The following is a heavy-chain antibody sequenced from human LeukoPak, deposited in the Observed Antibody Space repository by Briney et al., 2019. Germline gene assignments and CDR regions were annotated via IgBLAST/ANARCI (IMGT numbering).Heavy chain of an antibody. CDR2: IKSKADDGAI. Sequence: GGSLRLSCAASGFTFSSYWMHWVRQAPGKGLEWVGRIKSKADDGAIDYAAPVKGRFTISRDDSKNTLYLQMNSLKSEDTAEYYCTTGNRYYDSSGYYPYYFDYWGQGTLVTVSS. V-gene: IGHV3-15*01. J-gene: IGHJ4*02. CDR1: GFTFSSYW. CDR3: TTGNRYYDSSGYYPYYFDY. D-gene: IGHD3-22*01.